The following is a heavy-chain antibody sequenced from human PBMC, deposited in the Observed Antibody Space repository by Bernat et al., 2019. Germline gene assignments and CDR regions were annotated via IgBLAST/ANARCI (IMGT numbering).Heavy chain of an antibody. J-gene: IGHJ3*02. Sequence: EVQLVESGGGLVQPGGSLRLSCAASGFTFSSYWMHWVRQAPGKGLVWVSRSNSDESRTNYADSGKGRFTNSRDNAKNRLYLQMNSLTAEDTAVYYCVRDSGYCSGGRCADAFDIWGQGTMVTVSS. D-gene: IGHD2-15*01. V-gene: IGHV3-74*01. CDR1: GFTFSSYW. CDR2: SNSDESRT. CDR3: VRDSGYCSGGRCADAFDI.